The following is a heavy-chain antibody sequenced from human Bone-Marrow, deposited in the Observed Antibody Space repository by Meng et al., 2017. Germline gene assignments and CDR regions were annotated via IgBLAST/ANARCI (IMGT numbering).Heavy chain of an antibody. J-gene: IGHJ5*02. CDR3: ARGQGGLIDP. D-gene: IGHD1-26*01. V-gene: IGHV1-8*01. CDR1: GYTFTSYD. Sequence: ASVKVSCKASGYTFTSYDNNWVRQATGQGLEWMGWMNPNSGNTGYAQKSQGRDTMTRNTSISTAYMELNSLRTEDTAVYYCARGQGGLIDPWGQGTLVTVSS. CDR2: MNPNSGNT.